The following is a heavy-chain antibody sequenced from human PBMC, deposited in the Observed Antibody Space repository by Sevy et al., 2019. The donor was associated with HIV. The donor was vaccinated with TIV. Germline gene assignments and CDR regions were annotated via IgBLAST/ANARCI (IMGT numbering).Heavy chain of an antibody. D-gene: IGHD3-22*01. J-gene: IGHJ5*02. Sequence: ASVKVSCKASGYTFTGYYMHWVQQAPGQGLEWMGRINPNSGGTNYAQKFQGRVTMTRDTSISTAYMELSRLRSDDTAVYYCARVDKDYYDSSGYYYDPSDNWFDPWGQGTLVTVSS. CDR2: INPNSGGT. CDR3: ARVDKDYYDSSGYYYDPSDNWFDP. CDR1: GYTFTGYY. V-gene: IGHV1-2*06.